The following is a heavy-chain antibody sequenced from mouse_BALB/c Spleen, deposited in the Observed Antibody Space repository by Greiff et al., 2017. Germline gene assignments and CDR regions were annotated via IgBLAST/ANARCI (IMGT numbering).Heavy chain of an antibody. CDR2: ISSGSSTI. CDR1: GFTFGSFG. V-gene: IGHV5-17*02. Sequence: EVQGVESGGGLVQPGGSRKLSCAASGFTFGSFGMHWVRQAPEKGLEWVAYISSGSSTIYYADTVKGRFTISRDNPKNTLFLQMTSLRSEDTAMYYCARSRSYAMDYWGQGTSVTVSS. J-gene: IGHJ4*01. CDR3: ARSRSYAMDY.